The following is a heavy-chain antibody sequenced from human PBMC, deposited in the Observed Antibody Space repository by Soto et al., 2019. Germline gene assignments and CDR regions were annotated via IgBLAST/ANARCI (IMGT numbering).Heavy chain of an antibody. CDR1: GFTFSSYS. CDR3: ARDRVVVAASPFDY. J-gene: IGHJ4*02. V-gene: IGHV3-21*01. CDR2: ISSSSSYI. D-gene: IGHD2-15*01. Sequence: PGGSLRLSCAASGFTFSSYSMNWVRQAPGKGLEWVSSISSSSSYIYYADSVKGRFTISRDNAKNSLYLQMSSLRAEDTAVYYCARDRVVVAASPFDYWGQGTLVTVSS.